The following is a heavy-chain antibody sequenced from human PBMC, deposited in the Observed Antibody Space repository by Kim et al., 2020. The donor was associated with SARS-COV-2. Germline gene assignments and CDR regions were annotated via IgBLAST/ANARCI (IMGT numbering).Heavy chain of an antibody. CDR1: GYTFTSYA. Sequence: ASVKVSCKASGYTFTSYAMHWVRQAPGQRLEWMGWINAGNGNTKYSQKFQGRVTITRDTSASTAYMELSSLRSEDTAVYYCARDRVWFGPLHYGMDVWGQGTTVTVSS. J-gene: IGHJ6*02. CDR3: ARDRVWFGPLHYGMDV. V-gene: IGHV1-3*01. CDR2: INAGNGNT. D-gene: IGHD3-10*01.